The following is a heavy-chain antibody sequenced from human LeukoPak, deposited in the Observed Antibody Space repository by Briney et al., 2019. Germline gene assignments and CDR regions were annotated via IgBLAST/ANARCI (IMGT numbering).Heavy chain of an antibody. V-gene: IGHV3-23*01. J-gene: IGHJ4*02. CDR1: GFTFSSYA. CDR2: ISTSGGST. Sequence: GGSLRLPCAASGFTFSSYAMSWVRQAPGKGLEWVSGISTSGGSTSYADSVKGRFTISRDNPRNTLYMQMNSLRAEDTALYYCAIMHPYYDGSGYWVQWGQGTLVTVSS. CDR3: AIMHPYYDGSGYWVQ. D-gene: IGHD3-22*01.